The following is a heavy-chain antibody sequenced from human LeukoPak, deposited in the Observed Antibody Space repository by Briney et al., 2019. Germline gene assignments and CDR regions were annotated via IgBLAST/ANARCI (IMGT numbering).Heavy chain of an antibody. CDR3: ARASRAAALYYFDY. V-gene: IGHV4-59*01. D-gene: IGHD6-13*01. J-gene: IGHJ4*02. CDR2: IYYSGST. Sequence: SETLSLTCTVSGGSISSYYWSWIRQPPGKGLEWIGYIYYSGSTNYNPSLKSRVTISADTSKNQFSLKLSSVTAADTAVYYCARASRAAALYYFDYWGQGTLVTVSS. CDR1: GGSISSYY.